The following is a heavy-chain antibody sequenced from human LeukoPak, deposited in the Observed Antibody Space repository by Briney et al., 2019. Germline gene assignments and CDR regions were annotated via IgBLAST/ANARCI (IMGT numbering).Heavy chain of an antibody. CDR1: GGSFSGYY. V-gene: IGHV4-34*01. D-gene: IGHD3-10*01. J-gene: IGHJ5*02. CDR3: AREWFGGLLWSWFDP. CDR2: INHSGST. Sequence: NASETLSLTCAVYGGSFSGYYWSWIRQPPGKGLEWIGEINHSGSTNYNPSLKSRVTISVDTSKNQFSLKLSSVTAADTAVYYCAREWFGGLLWSWFDPWGQGTLVTVSS.